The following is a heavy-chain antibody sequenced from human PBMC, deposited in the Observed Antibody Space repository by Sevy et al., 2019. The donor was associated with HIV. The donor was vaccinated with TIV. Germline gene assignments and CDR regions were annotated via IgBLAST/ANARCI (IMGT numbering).Heavy chain of an antibody. Sequence: GGSLRLSCATSGFTFSTYSMNWVRQAPGKGLEWVSYISSGSGFIFYADSVKGRFTISRDNAKNSLDLQMNSLRAEDAAVYYCAREKTILEGRYGMDVWGQGTTVTVSS. J-gene: IGHJ6*02. CDR2: ISSGSGFI. CDR1: GFTFSTYS. CDR3: AREKTILEGRYGMDV. V-gene: IGHV3-21*01. D-gene: IGHD3-3*01.